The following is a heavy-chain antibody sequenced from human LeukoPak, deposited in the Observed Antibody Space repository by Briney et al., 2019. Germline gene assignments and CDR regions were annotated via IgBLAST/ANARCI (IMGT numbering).Heavy chain of an antibody. V-gene: IGHV4-61*02. J-gene: IGHJ4*02. D-gene: IGHD2-2*01. Sequence: SQTLSLTCTVSGGSISSGSYYWSWIRQPAGKGLEWIGRIYTSGSTNYNPSLKGRVTISVDTSKNQFSLKLSSVTAADTAVYYCATEELAGTTSLDYWGQGTLVTVSS. CDR2: IYTSGST. CDR3: ATEELAGTTSLDY. CDR1: GGSISSGSYY.